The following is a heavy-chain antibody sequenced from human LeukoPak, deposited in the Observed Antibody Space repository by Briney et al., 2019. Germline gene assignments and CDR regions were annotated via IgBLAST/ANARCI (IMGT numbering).Heavy chain of an antibody. CDR3: ARDLRYYGSGSYDY. CDR2: ISAYNGNT. CDR1: GGTFSSYG. D-gene: IGHD3-10*01. J-gene: IGHJ4*02. Sequence: ASVRVSCKASGGTFSSYGISWVRQAPGQGLEWMGWISAYNGNTNYAQKLQGRVTMTTDTSTSTAYMELRSLRSDDTAVYYCARDLRYYGSGSYDYWGQGTLVTVSS. V-gene: IGHV1-18*01.